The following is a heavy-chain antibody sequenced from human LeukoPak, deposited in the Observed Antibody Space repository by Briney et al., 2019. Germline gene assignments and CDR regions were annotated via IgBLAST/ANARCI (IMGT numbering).Heavy chain of an antibody. J-gene: IGHJ5*02. CDR3: ARDVWPYCGRPNCYLVSDP. CDR1: GYTFTSYG. Sequence: GASVKVSCKASGYTFTSYGISWVRQAPGQGLEWMGWISAYSGNTNYAQNLQGRVTMTTDTSTSTAYMELRSLRSDDTAVYYCARDVWPYCGRPNCYLVSDPWGQGTLVIVSS. V-gene: IGHV1-18*01. D-gene: IGHD2-2*01. CDR2: ISAYSGNT.